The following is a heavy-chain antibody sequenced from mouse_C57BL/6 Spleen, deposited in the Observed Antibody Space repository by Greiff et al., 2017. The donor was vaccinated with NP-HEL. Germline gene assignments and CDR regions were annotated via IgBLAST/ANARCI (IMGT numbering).Heavy chain of an antibody. D-gene: IGHD1-1*01. Sequence: EVHLVESGPGMVKPSQSLSLTCTVTGYSITSGYDWHWIRHFPGNKLEWMGYISYSGSTNYNPSLKSRISITHDTSKNHFFLKLNSVTTEDTATYYCAREVYYGSSYDWYFDVWGTGTTVTVAS. CDR1: GYSITSGYD. CDR3: AREVYYGSSYDWYFDV. V-gene: IGHV3-1*01. J-gene: IGHJ1*03. CDR2: ISYSGST.